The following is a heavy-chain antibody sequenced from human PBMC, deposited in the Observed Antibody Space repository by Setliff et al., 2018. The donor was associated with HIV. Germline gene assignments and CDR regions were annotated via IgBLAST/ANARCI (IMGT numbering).Heavy chain of an antibody. D-gene: IGHD3-22*01. J-gene: IGHJ4*02. CDR2: ISGYNGDT. V-gene: IGHV1-18*01. CDR1: GYTFTSYG. CDR3: ARQAHPRGYYGSAGLFDY. Sequence: GASVKVSCKASGYTFTSYGISWLRQAPGQGLEWMGWISGYNGDTAYADSLKGRFTISRDTSKNTLHLHMNSLRAEDTAVYYCARQAHPRGYYGSAGLFDYWGQGTPVTVSS.